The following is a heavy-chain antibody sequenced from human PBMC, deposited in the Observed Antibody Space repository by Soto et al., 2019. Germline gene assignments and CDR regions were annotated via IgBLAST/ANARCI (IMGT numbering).Heavy chain of an antibody. CDR2: IYYSGST. J-gene: IGHJ4*02. CDR1: GGSISSSSYY. CDR3: ATQYSSPGQFDS. V-gene: IGHV4-39*01. Sequence: SETLSLTCTVSGGSISSSSYYWGWIRQPPGKGLEWIGSIYYSGSTYYNPSLKSRVTISVDTSKNQFSLKLSSVSAADTAVYYCATQYSSPGQFDSWGQGTLVTVSS. D-gene: IGHD6-6*01.